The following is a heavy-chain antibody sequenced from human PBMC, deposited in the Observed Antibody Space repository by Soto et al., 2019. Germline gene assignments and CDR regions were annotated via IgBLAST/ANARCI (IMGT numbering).Heavy chain of an antibody. J-gene: IGHJ4*02. CDR1: GGSISSSNW. CDR2: IYHSGST. D-gene: IGHD2-15*01. V-gene: IGHV4-4*02. CDR3: ARARQYCSGGSCYGPDFDY. Sequence: PSETLSLTCAVSGGSISSSNWWSWVRQPPGKGLEWIGEIYHSGSTNYNPSLKSRVTISVDKSKNQFSLKLSSVTAADTAVYYCARARQYCSGGSCYGPDFDYWGQGTLVTVSS.